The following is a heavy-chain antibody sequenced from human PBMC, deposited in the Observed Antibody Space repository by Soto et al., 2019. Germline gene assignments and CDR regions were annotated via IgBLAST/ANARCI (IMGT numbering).Heavy chain of an antibody. Sequence: SETLSLTCTVSGGSISSSSYYWGWIRQPPGKGLEWIGSIYYSGSTYYNPSLKSRVTISVDTPKNQFSLKLSSVTAADTAVYYCARGLYSSGWYYFDYWGQGTLVTVSS. J-gene: IGHJ4*02. CDR3: ARGLYSSGWYYFDY. V-gene: IGHV4-39*01. CDR2: IYYSGST. CDR1: GGSISSSSYY. D-gene: IGHD6-19*01.